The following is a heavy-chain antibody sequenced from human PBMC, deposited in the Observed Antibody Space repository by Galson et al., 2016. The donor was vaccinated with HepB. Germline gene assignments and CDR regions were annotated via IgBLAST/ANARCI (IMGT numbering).Heavy chain of an antibody. Sequence: SLRLSCAASGFFFSTYAMSWVRQAPGKGLEWVSGISDSGENIDYAGSVKGRFTISRDNSKNTLFLQMNRLRADDTAIYYCVRYSGYVVARPNFDDWGQGTLVTVSS. CDR1: GFFFSTYA. V-gene: IGHV3-23*01. CDR2: ISDSGENI. J-gene: IGHJ4*02. D-gene: IGHD5-12*01. CDR3: VRYSGYVVARPNFDD.